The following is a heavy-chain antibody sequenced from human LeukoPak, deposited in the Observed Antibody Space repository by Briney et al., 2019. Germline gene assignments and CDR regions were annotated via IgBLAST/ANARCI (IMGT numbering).Heavy chain of an antibody. CDR2: ISGSGGST. V-gene: IGHV3-48*01. Sequence: PGGSLRLSCAASGFTFRSYVMNWVRQAPGKGLEWVSSISGSGGSTYYADSVKGRFTISRDNAKNSLYLQMNSLRAEDTAVYYCARKVGLDYWGQGTLVTVSS. CDR3: ARKVGLDY. CDR1: GFTFRSYV. J-gene: IGHJ4*02.